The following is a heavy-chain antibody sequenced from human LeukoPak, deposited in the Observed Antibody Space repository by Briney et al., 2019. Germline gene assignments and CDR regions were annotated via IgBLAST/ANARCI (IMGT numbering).Heavy chain of an antibody. D-gene: IGHD6-19*01. CDR3: ARDCLTVAGTGSIDY. Sequence: GGSLRLSCAASGFTFSSYSMNWVRQAPGKGLEWVSSISSSSSYIYYADSVKGRFTISRDNAKNSLYLQMNSLRAEDTAVYYCARDCLTVAGTGSIDYWGQGTLVTVSS. CDR1: GFTFSSYS. J-gene: IGHJ4*02. V-gene: IGHV3-21*01. CDR2: ISSSSSYI.